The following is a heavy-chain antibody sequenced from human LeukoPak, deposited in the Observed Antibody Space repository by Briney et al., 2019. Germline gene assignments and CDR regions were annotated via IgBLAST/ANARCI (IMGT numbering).Heavy chain of an antibody. V-gene: IGHV3-11*01. D-gene: IGHD1-26*01. CDR2: ISSSGSTI. J-gene: IGHJ4*02. CDR3: AKDRAVGATGSPFDY. CDR1: GFTFSDYY. Sequence: PGGSLRLSCAASGFTFSDYYMSWIRQAPGKGLEWVSYISSSGSTIYYADSVKGRFTISRDNAKNSLYLQMNSLRAEDTAVYYCAKDRAVGATGSPFDYWGQGTLVTVSS.